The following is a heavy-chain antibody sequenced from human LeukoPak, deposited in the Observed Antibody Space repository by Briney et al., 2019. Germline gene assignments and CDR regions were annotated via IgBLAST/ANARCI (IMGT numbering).Heavy chain of an antibody. CDR1: GFTIDNYA. J-gene: IGHJ4*02. CDR2: IAWNSGNT. Sequence: GGSQRLSCAASGFTIDNYAMHWVRQAPGKGLEWVSGIAWNSGNTGFADSVKGRFTISRDNAENSLYLQMNSLTPEDTAFYFCAKDMNSYGSGSSYNPWGPFDSWGQGTLVTVSS. V-gene: IGHV3-9*01. CDR3: AKDMNSYGSGSSYNPWGPFDS. D-gene: IGHD3-10*01.